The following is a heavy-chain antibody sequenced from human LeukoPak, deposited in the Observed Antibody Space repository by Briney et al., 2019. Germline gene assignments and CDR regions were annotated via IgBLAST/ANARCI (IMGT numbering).Heavy chain of an antibody. V-gene: IGHV3-48*03. J-gene: IGHJ4*02. CDR3: ARGDGYNSFDS. CDR1: GFTFSSYE. CDR2: ISSSGSTI. Sequence: PGGSLRLSCAASGFTFSSYEMNWVRQAPGKGLEWVSYISSSGSTIYYADSVRGRFTISRDNSKNTVYLEMNSLRAEDTALYFCARGDGYNSFDSWGQGTLVTVSS. D-gene: IGHD5-24*01.